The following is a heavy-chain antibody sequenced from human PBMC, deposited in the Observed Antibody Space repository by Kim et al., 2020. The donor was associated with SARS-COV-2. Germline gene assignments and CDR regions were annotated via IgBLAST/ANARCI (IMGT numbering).Heavy chain of an antibody. D-gene: IGHD5-12*01. Sequence: GGSLRLSCAASGFTFSDSPMHWVRQAPGKGLEWVAVISNDGSWQSYPESVKGRFIISRDNSKNTLYMEMNSLRREDTATYYCAREGGTSGHAGWFDARGQGILVTVAS. CDR2: ISNDGSWQ. J-gene: IGHJ5*02. CDR1: GFTFSDSP. CDR3: AREGGTSGHAGWFDA. V-gene: IGHV3-30*04.